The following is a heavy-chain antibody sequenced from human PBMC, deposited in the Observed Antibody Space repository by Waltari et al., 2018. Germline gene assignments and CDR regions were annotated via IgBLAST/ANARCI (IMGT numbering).Heavy chain of an antibody. V-gene: IGHV4-38-2*02. CDR2: IYHSGST. CDR3: ARETIAVAGWNAFDI. J-gene: IGHJ3*02. D-gene: IGHD6-19*01. CDR1: GYSISSGYY. Sequence: QVQLQESGPGLVKPSETLSLTCAVSGYSISSGYYWGWIRQPPGKGLEWIGNIYHSGSTHYNPSLKSRVTISVDTSKNQFSLKLSSVTAADTAVYYCARETIAVAGWNAFDIWGQGTMVTVSS.